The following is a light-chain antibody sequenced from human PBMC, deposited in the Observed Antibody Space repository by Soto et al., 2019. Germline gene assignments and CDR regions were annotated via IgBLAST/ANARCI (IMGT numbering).Light chain of an antibody. J-gene: IGLJ2*01. CDR1: SSDVGSYNL. CDR2: EVT. V-gene: IGLV2-23*02. CDR3: CSYAGSSTFL. Sequence: QSVLTQPASVSGSPGQSITISCTGTSSDVGSYNLVSWYQQHPGKAPKLMIYEVTKRPSGVSNRFSGSKSGNTASLTISGLQAEDEAEYYCCSYAGSSTFLFGGGTKVTVL.